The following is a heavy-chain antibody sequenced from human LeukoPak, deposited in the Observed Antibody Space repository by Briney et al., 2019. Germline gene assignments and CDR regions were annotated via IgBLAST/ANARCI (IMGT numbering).Heavy chain of an antibody. CDR2: IYYSGST. D-gene: IGHD3-3*01. CDR1: GGSISSYY. Sequence: PSGTLSLTCTVSGGSISSYYWSWIRQPPGKGLEWIGYIYYSGSTSYNPSLKSRVTISVDTSKNQFSLKLSSVTAADTAVYYCAKFWSGYPNYFDYWGQGTLVTVSS. CDR3: AKFWSGYPNYFDY. J-gene: IGHJ4*02. V-gene: IGHV4-59*01.